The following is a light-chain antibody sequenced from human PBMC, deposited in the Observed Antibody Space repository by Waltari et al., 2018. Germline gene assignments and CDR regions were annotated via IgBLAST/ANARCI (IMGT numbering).Light chain of an antibody. V-gene: IGKV3D-20*01. CDR3: QQYGSSPWT. CDR2: DAS. Sequence: EIVLTQSPAALSLSPGERATLSCGASQSVSSRYVAWYQQKPCLAPRLLMYDASTRATGIPDRFTGSGSGTDFTLTISRLEPEDFALYYCQQYGSSPWTFGQGTKVEVK. CDR1: QSVSSRY. J-gene: IGKJ1*01.